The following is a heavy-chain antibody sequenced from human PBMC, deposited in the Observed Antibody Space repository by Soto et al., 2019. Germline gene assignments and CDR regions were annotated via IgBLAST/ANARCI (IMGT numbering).Heavy chain of an antibody. D-gene: IGHD4-4*01. CDR3: GKAHSDYQGDYNYYGMDI. CDR2: STGPGGST. V-gene: IGHV3-23*01. J-gene: IGHJ6*02. CDR1: GFPFNNYA. Sequence: GGSLRLSCAGSGFPFNNYAINWVRQGPGKGLEWVAASTGPGGSTYNEDSVKGRFTVSRDNSKKTVYLQLDGLRAEDTAVYYCGKAHSDYQGDYNYYGMDIWGQGTTVTVSS.